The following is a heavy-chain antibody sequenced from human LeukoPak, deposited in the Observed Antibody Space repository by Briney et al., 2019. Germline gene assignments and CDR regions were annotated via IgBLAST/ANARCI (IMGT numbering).Heavy chain of an antibody. Sequence: GGSLRLSCAASGFTVSSNYMSWVRQAPGKGLEWVSVIYSGGSTYYADSVKGRFTISRDNSKNTLYLQMNSLRAEDTAVYYCAREAYDILTGGSRGMDVWGQGTTVTVSS. CDR3: AREAYDILTGGSRGMDV. J-gene: IGHJ6*02. CDR1: GFTVSSNY. V-gene: IGHV3-53*01. D-gene: IGHD3-9*01. CDR2: IYSGGST.